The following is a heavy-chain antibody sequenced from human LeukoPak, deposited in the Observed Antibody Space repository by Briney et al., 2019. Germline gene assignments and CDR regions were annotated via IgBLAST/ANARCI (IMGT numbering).Heavy chain of an antibody. J-gene: IGHJ4*02. V-gene: IGHV3-30*04. CDR3: WVAGTLGNRPFDY. CDR1: GFTFSSYA. D-gene: IGHD6-19*01. Sequence: PGGSPRLSCAASGFTFSSYAMHWVRQAPGKGLEWVAVISYDGSNKYYADSVKGRFTISRDNSKNTLYLQMNSLRAEDTAVYYCWVAGTLGNRPFDYWGQGTLVTVSS. CDR2: ISYDGSNK.